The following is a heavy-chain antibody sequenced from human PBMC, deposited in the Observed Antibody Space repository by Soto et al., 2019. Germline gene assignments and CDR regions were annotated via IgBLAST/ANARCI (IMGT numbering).Heavy chain of an antibody. Sequence: ETLSLTCAVYGGSFSGYYWSWIRQPPGKGLEWIGEINHSGSTNYNPSLKSRVTISVDTSKNQFSLKLSSVTAADTAVYYCARVSRHYDFWSGYHWFDPWGQGALVTVSS. CDR1: GGSFSGYY. D-gene: IGHD3-3*01. CDR2: INHSGST. V-gene: IGHV4-34*01. J-gene: IGHJ5*02. CDR3: ARVSRHYDFWSGYHWFDP.